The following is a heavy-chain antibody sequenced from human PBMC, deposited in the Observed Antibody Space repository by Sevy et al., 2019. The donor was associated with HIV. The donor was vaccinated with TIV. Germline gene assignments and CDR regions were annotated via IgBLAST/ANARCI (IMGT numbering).Heavy chain of an antibody. CDR1: GFTFSDAW. Sequence: GESLKISCAASGFTFSDAWMNWVRQAPGKGLEWVGRIKTKTDGGATDYAAPVKGRFTISRDDSKNTLYLQMNSLKIEDTAVYHCTTEGVYSYGSGIDYWGQGTLVTVSS. J-gene: IGHJ4*02. CDR2: IKTKTDGGAT. D-gene: IGHD3-10*01. V-gene: IGHV3-15*07. CDR3: TTEGVYSYGSGIDY.